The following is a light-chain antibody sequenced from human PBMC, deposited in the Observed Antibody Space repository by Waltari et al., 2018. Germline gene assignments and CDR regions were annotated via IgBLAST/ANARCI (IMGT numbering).Light chain of an antibody. CDR3: CSYAGRSNPWV. J-gene: IGLJ3*02. Sequence: HSALTQPASVSGSPGQSITISCTGTSSDVGSYNVVSWYQQHPGKAPKLMIYEVNKRPSGVSNRFSGSKSDNTAALTISGLHDEDEVDYFCCSYAGRSNPWVVGGGTKLTVL. V-gene: IGLV2-23*02. CDR1: SSDVGSYNV. CDR2: EVN.